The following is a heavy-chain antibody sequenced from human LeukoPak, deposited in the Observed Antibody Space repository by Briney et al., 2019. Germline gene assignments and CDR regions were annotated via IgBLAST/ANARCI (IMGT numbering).Heavy chain of an antibody. CDR1: GSTFNTYW. Sequence: GESLKISCTGSGSTFNTYWIAWVRQLPGKGLEWMGIIYPGDSDATYSPSLQGQVTMSVDKSTATAYLQWSSLKASDTAMYYCARHDTAMDQDYWGQGTLVTVSS. V-gene: IGHV5-51*01. CDR3: ARHDTAMDQDY. CDR2: IYPGDSDA. D-gene: IGHD5-18*01. J-gene: IGHJ4*02.